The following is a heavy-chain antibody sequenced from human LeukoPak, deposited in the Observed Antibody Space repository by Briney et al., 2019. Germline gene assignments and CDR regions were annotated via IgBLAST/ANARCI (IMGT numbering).Heavy chain of an antibody. Sequence: GESLSISCRASGYSFTTYWINWVRQMPGKGLEWMGRIDPSDSYTNYSQSFQGYVTISGDNSISTSYLQWSSLKASDPAMYCCAGSSGWYGPSDSWGQGTLVTVSS. CDR2: IDPSDSYT. CDR1: GYSFTTYW. V-gene: IGHV5-10-1*01. CDR3: AGSSGWYGPSDS. D-gene: IGHD6-19*01. J-gene: IGHJ5*01.